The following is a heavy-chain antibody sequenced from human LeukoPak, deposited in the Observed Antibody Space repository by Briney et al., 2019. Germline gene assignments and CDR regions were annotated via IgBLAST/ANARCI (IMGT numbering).Heavy chain of an antibody. J-gene: IGHJ3*02. D-gene: IGHD4-23*01. V-gene: IGHV4-30-4*08. CDR2: IYYSGST. CDR3: ARTTVVTLAFDI. CDR1: GGSISSGDYY. Sequence: PSETLSLTCTVSGGSISSGDYYWSWIRQPPGKGLEWIWYIYYSGSTYYNPSLKSRVTISVDTSKNQFSLKLSSVTAADTAVYYCARTTVVTLAFDIWGQGTMVTVSS.